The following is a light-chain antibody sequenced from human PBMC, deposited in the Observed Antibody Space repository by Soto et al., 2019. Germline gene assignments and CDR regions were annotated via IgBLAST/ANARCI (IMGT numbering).Light chain of an antibody. CDR2: GAS. CDR3: QQYNNWPPL. J-gene: IGKJ3*01. CDR1: QSVSSN. Sequence: EIVMTQSPATLSVSPGERATLSCRASQSVSSNLAWYQQKPCQAPRLLIYGASTRATGIPARFSGSGSGTEFTLTISSLQSEDFAVYYCQQYNNWPPLFGPGTKVDIK. V-gene: IGKV3-15*01.